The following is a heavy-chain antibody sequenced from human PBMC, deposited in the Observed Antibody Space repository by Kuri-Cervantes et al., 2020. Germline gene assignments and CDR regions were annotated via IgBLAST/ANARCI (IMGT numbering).Heavy chain of an antibody. J-gene: IGHJ4*02. CDR1: GFTFSSYW. D-gene: IGHD2-15*01. V-gene: IGHV3-7*03. CDR2: INQDGSET. Sequence: GESLKISCTASGFTFSSYWMSWVRQTPGKGLEWVANINQDGSETYYVDSVKGRFTISRDNAKNSLYLQMNSLKTEDTAVYYCTRHAVVVAAIVFDYWGQGTLVTVSS. CDR3: TRHAVVVAAIVFDY.